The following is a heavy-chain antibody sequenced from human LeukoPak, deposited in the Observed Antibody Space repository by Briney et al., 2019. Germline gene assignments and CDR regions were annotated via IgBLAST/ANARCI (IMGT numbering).Heavy chain of an antibody. V-gene: IGHV1-18*01. CDR1: GSTIITHG. CDR2: ISVYNGNT. J-gene: IGHJ5*02. CDR3: ATCSGGSCYPNWLDP. D-gene: IGHD2-15*01. Sequence: ASVKVSCKASGSTIITHGITWVRQAPGQGLEWMGWISVYNGNTTNAQKLQGRVTMTIDTSTSTAYMELRSLRSDDTAVYYCATCSGGSCYPNWLDPWGQGTLVTVSS.